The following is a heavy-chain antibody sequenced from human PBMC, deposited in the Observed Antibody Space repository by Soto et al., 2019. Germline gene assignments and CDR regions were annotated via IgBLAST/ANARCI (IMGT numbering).Heavy chain of an antibody. D-gene: IGHD3-9*01. J-gene: IGHJ4*02. CDR3: ARGVGSSPPRY. CDR1: VGSVSVYY. V-gene: IGHV4-59*02. CDR2: IYDSGSP. Sequence: KPSETLSLTCTISVGSVSVYYWSLIRQSPGQELECICYIYDSGSPYYNPSLKTRVTISAYTSKNQISLTLTSATAADTAVYYCARGVGSSPPRYWGRGTMVTVSS.